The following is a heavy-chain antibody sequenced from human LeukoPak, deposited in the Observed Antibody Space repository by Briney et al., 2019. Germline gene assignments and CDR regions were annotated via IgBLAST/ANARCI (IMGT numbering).Heavy chain of an antibody. V-gene: IGHV3-7*01. CDR2: IKQDGTVK. CDR3: ARIGYSSSSLDY. D-gene: IGHD6-6*01. J-gene: IGHJ4*02. CDR1: GFTFSSYW. Sequence: HPGGSLRLTCAASGFTFSSYWMTWVRQAPGKGLEWVANIKQDGTVKYYVDSVKGRFTISRDNPKNSLSLQMNSLRAEDTAVYYCARIGYSSSSLDYWGQGALVTVSS.